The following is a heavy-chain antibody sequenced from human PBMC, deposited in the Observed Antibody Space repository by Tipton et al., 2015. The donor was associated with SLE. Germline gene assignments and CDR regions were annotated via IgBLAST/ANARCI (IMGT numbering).Heavy chain of an antibody. J-gene: IGHJ3*02. CDR2: IYYSGST. Sequence: TLSLTCTVSGGSISSGGYYWSWIRQHPGKGLEWIGYIYYSGSTYYNPSLKSRVTISVDTSKNQFSLKLSSVTAADTAVYYCARDDEGSSYYDFWSVYVWAIWGQGTMVTVSS. CDR1: GGSISSGGYY. CDR3: ARDDEGSSYYDFWSVYVWAI. D-gene: IGHD3-3*01. V-gene: IGHV4-31*03.